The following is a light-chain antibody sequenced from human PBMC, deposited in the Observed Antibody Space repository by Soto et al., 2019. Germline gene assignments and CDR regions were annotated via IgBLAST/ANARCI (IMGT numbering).Light chain of an antibody. V-gene: IGKV3-20*01. CDR3: QQYGSSPPYT. CDR2: GAS. Sequence: EIVLTQSPGTLSLSQGERATLSCRASQSVSSSYLAWYQQKPGQAPRLLIYGASSRATGIPDRFSGSGSGTDVTLTISRLAPEDFAVYYCQQYGSSPPYTFGQGTKLEIK. CDR1: QSVSSSY. J-gene: IGKJ2*01.